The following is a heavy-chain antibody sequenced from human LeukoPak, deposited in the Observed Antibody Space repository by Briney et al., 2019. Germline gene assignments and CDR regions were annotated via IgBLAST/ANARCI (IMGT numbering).Heavy chain of an antibody. D-gene: IGHD3-10*01. CDR2: MNPNSGNT. V-gene: IGHV1-8*01. Sequence: ASVNVSCKTSGYTFSSYEINWVRQPPGQGLEWMGWMNPNSGNTAYAQKFQGRVTMTRDVSIRTAYMELSSLRSEDTAVYYCVRLFVQEPSGWFDPWGQGTLVTVS. CDR1: GYTFSSYE. J-gene: IGHJ5*02. CDR3: VRLFVQEPSGWFDP.